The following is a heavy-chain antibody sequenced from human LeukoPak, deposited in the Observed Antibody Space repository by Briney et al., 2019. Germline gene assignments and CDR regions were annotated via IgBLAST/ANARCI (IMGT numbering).Heavy chain of an antibody. CDR1: GGSISSGSYY. CDR3: TRHDCTGGRCYADFDY. J-gene: IGHJ4*02. CDR2: IHYGGNT. Sequence: SQTLSLTCTVSGGSISSGSYYWSWMRQPPGKALQWIGYIHYGGNTDYNPSLKSRITISLDMSKNQFSLQLNSVTAADTAVYYCTRHDCTGGRCYADFDYWGQGTLVTASS. D-gene: IGHD2-15*01. V-gene: IGHV4-30-4*01.